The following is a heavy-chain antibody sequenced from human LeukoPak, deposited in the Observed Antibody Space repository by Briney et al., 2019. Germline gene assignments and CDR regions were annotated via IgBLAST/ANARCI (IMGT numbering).Heavy chain of an antibody. V-gene: IGHV3-7*03. CDR3: ARYRLRYFNWLLSEVDAFDI. CDR2: IKHGGSGK. Sequence: GGSLRLSCAASGDTFSSYWMSWVRQAPGKGLEWVANIKHGGSGKYYVDSVTGRYAISRDNAKNSLYLQMNSLRAEDTAVYYCARYRLRYFNWLLSEVDAFDIWGQGTMVTVSS. D-gene: IGHD3-9*01. J-gene: IGHJ3*02. CDR1: GDTFSSYW.